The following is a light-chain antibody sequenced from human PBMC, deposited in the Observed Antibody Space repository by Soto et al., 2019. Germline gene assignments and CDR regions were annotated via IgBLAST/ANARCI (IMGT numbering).Light chain of an antibody. CDR2: AAS. CDR3: QQSYSTPTPPT. J-gene: IGKJ2*01. V-gene: IGKV1-39*01. Sequence: DIQMTQSPSSLSASVGDRVTMTCRASQSITTHVNWYQQKPGKAPKLLIYAASILQSGVPSRFSGSGSGTDFTLTITRLQPEDFATYFCQQSYSTPTPPTFGQGTKLEI. CDR1: QSITTH.